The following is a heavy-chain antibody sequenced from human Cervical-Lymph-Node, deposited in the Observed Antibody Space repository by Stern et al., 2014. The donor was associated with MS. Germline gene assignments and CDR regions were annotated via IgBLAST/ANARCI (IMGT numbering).Heavy chain of an antibody. CDR3: ARDYAGAPYAPRD. J-gene: IGHJ4*02. CDR2: INPNNGDT. D-gene: IGHD3-16*01. V-gene: IGHV1-2*06. Sequence: VQLVESGAEVKKPGASVKVSCTASGYTFTGYYIHWERQAPGQGLEWMGRINPNNGDTIYAQKVQDRVTMTRDTSISTAYMELSRLKSDDTAVYYCARDYAGAPYAPRDWGQGTLVTVSS. CDR1: GYTFTGYY.